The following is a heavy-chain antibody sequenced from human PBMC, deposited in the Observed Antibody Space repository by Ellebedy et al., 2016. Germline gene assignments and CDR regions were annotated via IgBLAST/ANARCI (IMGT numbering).Heavy chain of an antibody. CDR2: ISSGGSTI. J-gene: IGHJ4*02. V-gene: IGHV3-11*01. CDR1: GFTFTDYY. Sequence: GESLKISCAASGFTFTDYYMSWIRQAPGKGLEWVSYISSGGSTIYYADSLKGRFTISRDNAKNSLYLQMHSLTAEDTAVYYCAKDGGELDVVVVGASPTGTADFDYWGQGTLVTVSS. CDR3: AKDGGELDVVVVGASPTGTADFDY. D-gene: IGHD2-15*01.